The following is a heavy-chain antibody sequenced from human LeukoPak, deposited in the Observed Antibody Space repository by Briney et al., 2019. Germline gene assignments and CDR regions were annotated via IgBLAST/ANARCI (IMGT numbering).Heavy chain of an antibody. V-gene: IGHV4-30-2*01. D-gene: IGHD2-15*01. CDR3: ARAPRAYCSGGSCYVDV. CDR2: IYHSGST. CDR1: VGSTSSGGYS. J-gene: IGHJ6*02. Sequence: SETLSLTCAVSVGSTSSGGYSWSWIRQPPGKGLEWIGYIYHSGSTYYNPSLKSRVTVSVDRSKNQFSLKLSSVTAADTAVYYCARAPRAYCSGGSCYVDVWGQGTTVTVSS.